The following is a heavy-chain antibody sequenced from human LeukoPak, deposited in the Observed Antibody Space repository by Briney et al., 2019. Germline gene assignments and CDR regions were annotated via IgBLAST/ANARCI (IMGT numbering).Heavy chain of an antibody. Sequence: GGSLRLSCAASGFIVSDNYMSWARQAPGKGLEWVSVIYSGGSTYYADSVKGRFTISRDDSKNTLHLQMNSLRAEDTAVYYCARYYYDSSGYPYYFDYWGQGTLVTVSS. V-gene: IGHV3-53*01. CDR2: IYSGGST. CDR3: ARYYYDSSGYPYYFDY. CDR1: GFIVSDNY. D-gene: IGHD3-22*01. J-gene: IGHJ4*02.